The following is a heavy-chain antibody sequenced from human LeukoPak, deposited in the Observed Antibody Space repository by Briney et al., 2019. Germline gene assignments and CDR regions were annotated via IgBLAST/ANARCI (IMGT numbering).Heavy chain of an antibody. CDR3: ARVSSGWHGYLDY. CDR2: ISAYNGNT. J-gene: IGHJ4*02. Sequence: ASVTVSCTASGYTFTSHGISWVRQAPGQGLEWMGWISAYNGNTNYAQKLQGRVTFTRDTSASTAYMDLSSLRSEDTAVYYCARVSSGWHGYLDYWGQGTPVTVSS. CDR1: GYTFTSHG. D-gene: IGHD6-25*01. V-gene: IGHV1-18*01.